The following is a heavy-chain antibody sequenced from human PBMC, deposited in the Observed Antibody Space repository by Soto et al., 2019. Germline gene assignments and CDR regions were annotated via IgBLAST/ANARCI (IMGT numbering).Heavy chain of an antibody. D-gene: IGHD3-10*01. CDR2: INTDGSST. CDR1: GFTFSSYW. V-gene: IGHV3-74*01. CDR3: ARAPYGSGSYSWFDP. Sequence: GGSLRLSCAASGFTFSSYWMYWVRQAPGKGLVWVSRINTDGSSTNYADSVKGRFTISRDNAQNTLYLQMNSLRVEDTAVYYCARAPYGSGSYSWFDPWGQGTQVTVSS. J-gene: IGHJ5*02.